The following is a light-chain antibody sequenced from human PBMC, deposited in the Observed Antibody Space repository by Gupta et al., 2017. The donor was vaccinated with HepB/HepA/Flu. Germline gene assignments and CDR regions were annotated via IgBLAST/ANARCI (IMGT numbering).Light chain of an antibody. CDR2: NDD. Sequence: SYELTQPPSMSVSPGQTARITCSGDALPKQYGYWYQQKAGQAPVQLIDNDDERPSGIPERFSGSSSGTTATLTIRGVQAEDEADYYCLEGDSSGTCVGFGGGTKLTVL. J-gene: IGLJ2*01. V-gene: IGLV3-25*03. CDR1: ALPKQY. CDR3: LEGDSSGTCVG.